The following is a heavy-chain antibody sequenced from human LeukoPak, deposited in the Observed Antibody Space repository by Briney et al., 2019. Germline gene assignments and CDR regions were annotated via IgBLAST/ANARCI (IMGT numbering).Heavy chain of an antibody. CDR3: AKVVTTFDWLSKGFDS. V-gene: IGHV3-23*01. CDR2: ISGSGTST. D-gene: IGHD3-9*01. CDR1: GFNFSTYA. Sequence: GGSLRLSCAASGFNFSTYAMGWVRQAPGKGLEWVSGISGSGTSTYYADFVQGRFTISRDNSNNTMFLQMDSLRAGETAVYYCAKVVTTFDWLSKGFDSWGQGTLVTVSS. J-gene: IGHJ4*02.